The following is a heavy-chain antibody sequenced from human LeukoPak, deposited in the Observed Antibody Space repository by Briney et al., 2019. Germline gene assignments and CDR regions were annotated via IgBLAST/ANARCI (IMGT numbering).Heavy chain of an antibody. CDR3: ASSIAARVY. CDR2: FYYSGST. Sequence: SETLSLTCAVYGGSFSGYYWSWIRQPPGKGLEWIEYFYYSGSTYYNPSLKSRITISVDTSKNQFSLKLTSVTAADTAVYYCASSIAARVYWGPGTLVTVSS. CDR1: GGSFSGYY. J-gene: IGHJ4*02. V-gene: IGHV4-30-4*08. D-gene: IGHD6-6*01.